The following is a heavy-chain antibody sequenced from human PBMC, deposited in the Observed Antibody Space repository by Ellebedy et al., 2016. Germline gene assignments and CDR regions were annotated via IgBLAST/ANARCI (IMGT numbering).Heavy chain of an antibody. CDR3: AKDLPNWANDY. CDR2: INARSEGI. CDR1: GFVFSNYA. J-gene: IGHJ4*02. V-gene: IGHV3-48*04. Sequence: GGSLRLXXEGSGFVFSNYAMNWVRQAPGKGLEWISYINARSEGIGYADSVKGRFTISRDNAKNSVYLKMNSLRADNTGVYYCAKDLPNWANDYWGQGVLVTVSS. D-gene: IGHD7-27*01.